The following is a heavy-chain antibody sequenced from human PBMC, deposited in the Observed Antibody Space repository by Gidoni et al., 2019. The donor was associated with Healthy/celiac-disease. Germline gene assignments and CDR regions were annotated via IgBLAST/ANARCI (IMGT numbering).Heavy chain of an antibody. Sequence: QVQLQQWGAGLLKPSETLSLTCAVYGGSFSGYYWSWIRQPPGKGLEWIGEINHSGSTNYNPSLKSRVTISVDTSKNQFSLKLSSVTAAETAVYYCARAPRLKRTQIYYFDYWGQGTLVTVSS. CDR2: INHSGST. D-gene: IGHD6-19*01. CDR3: ARAPRLKRTQIYYFDY. V-gene: IGHV4-34*01. J-gene: IGHJ4*02. CDR1: GGSFSGYY.